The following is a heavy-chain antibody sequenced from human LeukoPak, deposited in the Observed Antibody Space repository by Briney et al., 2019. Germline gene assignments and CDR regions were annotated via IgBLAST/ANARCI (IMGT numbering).Heavy chain of an antibody. CDR2: IRYDGSNK. V-gene: IGHV3-30*02. J-gene: IGHJ3*02. CDR3: AKGYGSGSPDAFDM. D-gene: IGHD3-10*01. CDR1: GFTFSSYG. Sequence: GGSLRLSCAASGFTFSSYGMHWVRQAPGKGLEWVAFIRYDGSNKYYADSVKGRFTISRDNSKNTLYLQMNSLRAEDTAVYFCAKGYGSGSPDAFDMWGQGTMVTVSS.